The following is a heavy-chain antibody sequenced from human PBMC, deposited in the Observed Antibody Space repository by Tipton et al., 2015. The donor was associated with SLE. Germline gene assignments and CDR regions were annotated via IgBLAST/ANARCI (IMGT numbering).Heavy chain of an antibody. J-gene: IGHJ4*02. CDR2: IYYSGST. V-gene: IGHV4-39*01. CDR1: GGSISSSSYY. Sequence: TLSLTCTVSGGSISSSSYYWGWIRQPPGKGLEGIGSIYYSGSTYYNPSLKSRVTISVDTSKNQFSLKLSSVTATDTAVYYCVRQRLWSDYWGQGNLVTVSS. CDR3: VRQRLWSDY. D-gene: IGHD2-21*01.